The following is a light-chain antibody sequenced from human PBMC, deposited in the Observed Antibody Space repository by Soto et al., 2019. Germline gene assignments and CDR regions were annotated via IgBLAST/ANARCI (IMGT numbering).Light chain of an antibody. Sequence: QSVLTQPPSVSGSPGQSVAISCTGTSSDIGSYNRVAWYQQLPGTAPKLIIYDVTNRPSGVPDRFSGSKSGNTASLTISGLQAEDEADYYCNSFTTSSTYVFGTGTKVTVL. CDR2: DVT. CDR3: NSFTTSSTYV. V-gene: IGLV2-18*02. J-gene: IGLJ1*01. CDR1: SSDIGSYNR.